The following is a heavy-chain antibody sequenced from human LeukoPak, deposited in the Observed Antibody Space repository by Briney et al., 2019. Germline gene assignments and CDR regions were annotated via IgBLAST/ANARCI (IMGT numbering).Heavy chain of an antibody. CDR3: ARRSLNAFDI. Sequence: PGGSLRLSCAASGFTFSDQYIDWVRQAPGKGLEWVGRSRNKANSYTTEYAASVKGRFTISRDDSKSSVYLQMNSLKTEDTAVYYCARRSLNAFDIWGQGTMVTVSS. V-gene: IGHV3-72*01. D-gene: IGHD3-16*02. J-gene: IGHJ3*02. CDR1: GFTFSDQY. CDR2: SRNKANSYTT.